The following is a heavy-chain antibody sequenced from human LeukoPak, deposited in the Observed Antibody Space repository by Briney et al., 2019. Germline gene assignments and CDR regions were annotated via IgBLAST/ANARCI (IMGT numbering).Heavy chain of an antibody. D-gene: IGHD6-19*01. Sequence: GGSLRLSCAASEFSVGSNYMTWVRQAPGKGLEWVSLIYSGGSTYYADSVKGRFTISRDNAKNSLYLQMNSLRAEDTAVYYCARSPQPGIAVAGTVDPWGQGTLVTVSS. J-gene: IGHJ5*02. CDR2: IYSGGST. V-gene: IGHV3-66*01. CDR1: EFSVGSNY. CDR3: ARSPQPGIAVAGTVDP.